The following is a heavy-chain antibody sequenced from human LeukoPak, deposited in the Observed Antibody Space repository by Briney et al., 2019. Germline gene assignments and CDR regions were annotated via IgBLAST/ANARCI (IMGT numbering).Heavy chain of an antibody. Sequence: SVKVSCKASGGTFSSYAISWVRQAPGQGLEWRGRIIPIFGIANYAQKFQGRVTITADKSTSPAAMELSSLRSEDTAVYYCARRYQRADDYWGQGTLVTVSS. CDR1: GGTFSSYA. D-gene: IGHD2-2*01. CDR3: ARRYQRADDY. CDR2: IIPIFGIA. V-gene: IGHV1-69*04. J-gene: IGHJ4*02.